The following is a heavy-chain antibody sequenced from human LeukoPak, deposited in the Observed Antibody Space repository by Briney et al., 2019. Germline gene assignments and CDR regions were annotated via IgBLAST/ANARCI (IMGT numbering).Heavy chain of an antibody. V-gene: IGHV1-3*01. CDR3: ANWAGTPAGYFSGPLDY. CDR1: GYTLTDHD. CDR2: INPGNGNT. J-gene: IGHJ4*02. Sequence: APVKVSCKASGYTLTDHDIHWVRQAPGQRLEWMGWINPGNGNTKYSQKFQGRVTITRDTSASTAYMELSSLTSEDTAVYYCANWAGTPAGYFSGPLDYWGQGTLVTVSS. D-gene: IGHD6-19*01.